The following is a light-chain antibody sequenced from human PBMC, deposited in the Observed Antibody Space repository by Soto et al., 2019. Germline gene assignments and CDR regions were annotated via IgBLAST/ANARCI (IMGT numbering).Light chain of an antibody. CDR2: DDS. V-gene: IGLV3-21*02. CDR3: QVWDSSSDHPYV. CDR1: NIGSKS. Sequence: SSELTQPPSVSVAPGQTARITCGGNNIGSKSVHWYQQKPGQAPVLVVYDDSDRPSGFPERFSGSNSGNTATLTISRVEAGDEADYYCQVWDSSSDHPYVFGTGTKLTVL. J-gene: IGLJ1*01.